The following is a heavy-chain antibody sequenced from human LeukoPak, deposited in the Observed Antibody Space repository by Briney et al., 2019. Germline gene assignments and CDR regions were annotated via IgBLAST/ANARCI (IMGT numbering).Heavy chain of an antibody. J-gene: IGHJ4*02. CDR1: GASISSYY. V-gene: IGHV4-59*08. CDR3: ARRRYSSGQIDC. Sequence: SETLSLTCTVSGASISSYYWSWIRQPPGKGLEWIGYVYYSESTNYNPSLKSRVTISIDTSKNQFSLKLSSVTAADTAVYYCARRRYSSGQIDCWGQGTQVTVSS. D-gene: IGHD6-19*01. CDR2: VYYSEST.